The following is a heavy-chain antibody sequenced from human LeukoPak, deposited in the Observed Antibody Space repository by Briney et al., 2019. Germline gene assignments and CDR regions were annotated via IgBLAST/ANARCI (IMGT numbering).Heavy chain of an antibody. CDR1: GFTIGDYA. V-gene: IGHV3-49*04. CDR3: SRSGAGRDYFDY. D-gene: IGHD6-13*01. CDR2: IRSKAYGGTT. Sequence: GGSLRLSCTASGFTIGDYAINWVRQAPGKGLEWVGFIRSKAYGGTTENAASVEGRFAISRDDSKTIAYLQLNSLKTEDTAVYYCSRSGAGRDYFDYWGQGTLVTVSS. J-gene: IGHJ4*02.